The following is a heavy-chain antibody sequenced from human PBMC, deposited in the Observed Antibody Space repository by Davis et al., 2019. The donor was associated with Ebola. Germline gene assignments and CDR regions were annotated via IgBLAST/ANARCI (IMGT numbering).Heavy chain of an antibody. D-gene: IGHD3-3*01. CDR1: GNTISTYT. Sequence: AASVKVSCKASGNTISTYTIDWVRQAPGQGLEWMGIINPSGGSTSYAQKFQGRVTMTRDTSTSTVYMELNSLTSEDTAVYYCARGFLEWFPHDAFDVWGQGTMVTVSS. CDR2: INPSGGST. J-gene: IGHJ3*01. V-gene: IGHV1-46*01. CDR3: ARGFLEWFPHDAFDV.